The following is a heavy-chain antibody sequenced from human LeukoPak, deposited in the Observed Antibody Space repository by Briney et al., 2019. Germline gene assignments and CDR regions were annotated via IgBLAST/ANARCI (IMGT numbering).Heavy chain of an antibody. V-gene: IGHV3-15*01. CDR3: ARGSGLRFLEWLSY. J-gene: IGHJ4*02. CDR2: IKSKTDGGTT. D-gene: IGHD3-3*01. CDR1: GFTFSNAW. Sequence: GGSLRLSCAASGFTFSNAWMSWVRQAPGKGLEWVGRIKSKTDGGTTDYAAPVKGRFTISRDDSKNTLYLQMNSLRAEDTAVYYCARGSGLRFLEWLSYWGQGTLVTVSS.